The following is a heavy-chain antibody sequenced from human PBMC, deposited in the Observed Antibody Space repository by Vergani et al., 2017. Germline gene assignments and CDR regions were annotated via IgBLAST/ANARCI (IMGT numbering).Heavy chain of an antibody. V-gene: IGHV3-23*04. CDR1: GFTFSSYA. D-gene: IGHD4-17*01. J-gene: IGHJ4*02. CDR3: AQKGTTVTTPFDY. CDR2: ISGSGGST. Sequence: EVQLVETGGGLIQPGGSLRLSCAASGFTFSSYAMSWVRQAPGKGLEWVSAISGSGGSTYYADSVKGRFTISRDNSKNTLYLQMNSLRAEDTAVYYCAQKGTTVTTPFDYWGQGTLVTVSS.